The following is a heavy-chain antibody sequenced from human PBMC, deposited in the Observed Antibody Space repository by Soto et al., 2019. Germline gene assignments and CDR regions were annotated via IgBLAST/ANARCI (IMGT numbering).Heavy chain of an antibody. J-gene: IGHJ6*02. CDR3: ARWGSGKYYYGMDV. V-gene: IGHV4-31*03. CDR2: IYYSGST. D-gene: IGHD3-16*01. CDR1: GGSISSGGYY. Sequence: QVQLQESGPGLVKPSRTLSLTCTVSGGSISSGGYYWSWIRQHPGKGLEWIGYIYYSGSTYYNPSLKSRVTISVDTSKNQFSLKLSSVTAADTAVYYCARWGSGKYYYGMDVWGQGTTVTVSS.